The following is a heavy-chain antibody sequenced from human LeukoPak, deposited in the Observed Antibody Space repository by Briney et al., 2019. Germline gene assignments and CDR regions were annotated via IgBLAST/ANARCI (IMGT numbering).Heavy chain of an antibody. J-gene: IGHJ4*02. D-gene: IGHD2-2*02. Sequence: PSETLSLTCAVYGGSFSGYYWSWIRQPPGKGLEWIGEINHSGSTNYNPSLKSRVTKSVDTSKNQFSLKLSSVTAADTAVYYCARAPGYCSSTSCYREGSYFDYWGQGTLVTVSS. V-gene: IGHV4-34*01. CDR3: ARAPGYCSSTSCYREGSYFDY. CDR2: INHSGST. CDR1: GGSFSGYY.